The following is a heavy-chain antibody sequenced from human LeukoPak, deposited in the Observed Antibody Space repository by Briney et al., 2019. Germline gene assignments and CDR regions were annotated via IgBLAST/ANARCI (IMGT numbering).Heavy chain of an antibody. D-gene: IGHD2-15*01. CDR3: ARDVGP. J-gene: IGHJ5*02. CDR2: IYSNGRT. CDR1: GFTVSNNY. Sequence: PGGSLRLSCAASGFTVSNNYMRWVRQAPGKGLEWVSLIYSNGRTDYTDSVKGRCSISRDNSKNTMYLQMNSLRAEYTAMYYCARDVGPWGQGTLVTVSS. V-gene: IGHV3-53*01.